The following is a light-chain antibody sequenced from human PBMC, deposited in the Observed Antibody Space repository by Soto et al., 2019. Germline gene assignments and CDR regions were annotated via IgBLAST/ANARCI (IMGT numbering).Light chain of an antibody. CDR2: GTF. CDR3: LQDFKYPRT. J-gene: IGKJ1*01. Sequence: AIQMTQSPSSLSASVGVRFTITCRASQDIRTELGWYQQKPGKAPRLLIYGTFSLQSGVPSRFSGSGSGTDFTLTISSLQPDDFATYYCLQDFKYPRTFGQGTKVEVK. CDR1: QDIRTE. V-gene: IGKV1-6*01.